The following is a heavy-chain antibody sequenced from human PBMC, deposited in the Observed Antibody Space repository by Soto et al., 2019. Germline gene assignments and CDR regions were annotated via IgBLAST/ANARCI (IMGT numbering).Heavy chain of an antibody. CDR1: GYTFASYA. J-gene: IGHJ4*02. Sequence: ASVKVSCKTSGYTFASYAISWMRQAPGQGLEWMGWISAYNGNTNYAQKLQGRVTMTTDTSTSTAYMELRSLRSDDTAVYYCARDPPPPDYWGQGTLVTGSS. CDR2: ISAYNGNT. CDR3: ARDPPPPDY. V-gene: IGHV1-18*01.